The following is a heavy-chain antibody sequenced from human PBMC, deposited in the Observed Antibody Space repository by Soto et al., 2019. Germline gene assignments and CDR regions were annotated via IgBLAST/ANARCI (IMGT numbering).Heavy chain of an antibody. Sequence: QVQLVESGGGVVQPGRSLRVSCAASGFTFSIYAMHWVRQAPGTGLEWVAVISYDGTKTYYADSVKGRFTISRDNSKNPLYLQRTSLGNRAPAGYYFAKVRGRRRRWFRDPFDSGAKETW. CDR2: ISYDGTKT. CDR3: AKVRGRRRRWFRDPFDS. V-gene: IGHV3-30*18. CDR1: GFTFSIYA. D-gene: IGHD3-10*01. J-gene: IGHJ4*01.